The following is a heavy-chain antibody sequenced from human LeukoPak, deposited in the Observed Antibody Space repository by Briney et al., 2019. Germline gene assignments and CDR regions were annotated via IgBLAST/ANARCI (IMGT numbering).Heavy chain of an antibody. Sequence: SETLSLTCAVYGGSFSGYYWSWIRQPPGKGLEWIGEINHSGSTNYNPSLKSRVTISVDTSKNQFSLKLSSVPAADTAVYYCARGTTVTSPGYYYVDVWGKGTTVTVSS. D-gene: IGHD4-17*01. CDR3: ARGTTVTSPGYYYVDV. J-gene: IGHJ6*03. V-gene: IGHV4-34*01. CDR1: GGSFSGYY. CDR2: INHSGST.